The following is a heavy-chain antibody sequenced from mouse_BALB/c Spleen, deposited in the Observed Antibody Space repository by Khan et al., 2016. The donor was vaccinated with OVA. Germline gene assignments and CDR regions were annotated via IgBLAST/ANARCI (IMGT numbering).Heavy chain of an antibody. J-gene: IGHJ4*01. CDR1: GFSLTSYG. V-gene: IGHV2-6-1*01. CDR3: ARQTYYHYNIMDY. CDR2: ICSDGST. Sequence: QVHVKQSGPGLVAPSQSLSITCTISGFSLTSYGVHWVRQPPGKGLEWLVVICSDGSTTYNSAHKSSLTISKDNSKNQVFLKMNRIKTDDTAVDFYARQTYYHYNIMDYWGQGTSVTVSS. D-gene: IGHD2-10*01.